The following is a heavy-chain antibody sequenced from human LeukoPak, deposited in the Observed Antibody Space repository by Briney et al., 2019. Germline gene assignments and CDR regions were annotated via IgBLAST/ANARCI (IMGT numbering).Heavy chain of an antibody. CDR2: ISSSSSYI. D-gene: IGHD3-9*01. Sequence: GGSLRLSCAASGFTFSSYSMNWVRQAPGKGLEWVSSISSSSSYIYYADSVKGRFTISRDNAKNSLYLQMNSLRAEDTAVYYWARVWGRVEYFDWLDGPHHPFLMDVWGQGTTVTVSS. CDR1: GFTFSSYS. CDR3: ARVWGRVEYFDWLDGPHHPFLMDV. J-gene: IGHJ6*02. V-gene: IGHV3-21*01.